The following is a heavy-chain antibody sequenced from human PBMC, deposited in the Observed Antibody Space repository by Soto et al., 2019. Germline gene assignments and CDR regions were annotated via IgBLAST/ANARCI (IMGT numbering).Heavy chain of an antibody. CDR3: TTVDLGVADY. J-gene: IGHJ4*02. D-gene: IGHD3-3*01. CDR1: GVTEVTFSAAW. Sequence: GGSLRLSCAASGVTEVTFSAAWLTWVRRSPGKGLEWVGLIKSKTSGETTHYAVPVEDRFTISRDDSKNTLYLQMNSLKTEDTAVYYCTTVDLGVADYWGQGTLVTVSS. CDR2: IKSKTSGETT. V-gene: IGHV3-15*01.